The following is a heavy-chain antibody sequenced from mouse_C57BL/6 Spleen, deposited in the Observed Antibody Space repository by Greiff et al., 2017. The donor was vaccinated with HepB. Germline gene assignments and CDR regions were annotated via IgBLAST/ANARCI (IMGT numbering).Heavy chain of an antibody. CDR1: GFTFSNYW. J-gene: IGHJ3*01. CDR2: IRLKSDNYAT. D-gene: IGHD4-1*01. Sequence: EVKLMESGGGLVQPGGSMKLSCVASGFTFSNYWMNWVRQSPEKGLEWVAQIRLKSDNYATHYAESVKGRFTISRDDSKSSVYLQMNNLRAEDTGIYYCTGANWSFAYWGQGTLVTVSA. V-gene: IGHV6-3*01. CDR3: TGANWSFAY.